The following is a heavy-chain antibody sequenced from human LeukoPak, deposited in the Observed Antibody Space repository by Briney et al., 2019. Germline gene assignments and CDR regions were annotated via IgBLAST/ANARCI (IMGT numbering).Heavy chain of an antibody. D-gene: IGHD5-18*01. CDR2: IYYSGST. J-gene: IGHJ6*02. CDR1: GGSISSYY. V-gene: IGHV4-59*01. Sequence: SETLFLTCTVSGGSISSYYWSWIRQPPGKGLEWIGYIYYSGSTNYNPSLKSRVTISVDTSKNQFSLKLSSVTAADTAVCYCARGGYSYAYGMDVWGQGTTVTVSS. CDR3: ARGGYSYAYGMDV.